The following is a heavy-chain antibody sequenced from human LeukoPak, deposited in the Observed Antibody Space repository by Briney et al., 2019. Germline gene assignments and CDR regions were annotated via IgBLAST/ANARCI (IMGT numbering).Heavy chain of an antibody. CDR1: GGSVSSGSYY. V-gene: IGHV4-61*02. CDR2: IYTTGSTTGST. D-gene: IGHD5-12*01. CDR3: ARQTRPATWGAKYYFDY. J-gene: IGHJ4*02. Sequence: PSQTLSLTCTVSGGSVSSGSYYWNWIRQPAGKGLEWIGRIYTTGSTTGSTTYNPSLKSRVTMSIDTSRTHFSLELSSVIAADTAVYFCARQTRPATWGAKYYFDYWGQGTLVTVSS.